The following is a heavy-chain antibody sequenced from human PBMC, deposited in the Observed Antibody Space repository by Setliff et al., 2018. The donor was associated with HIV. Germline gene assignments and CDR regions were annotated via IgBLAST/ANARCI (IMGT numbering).Heavy chain of an antibody. Sequence: SETLSLTCAVYGQSISGYYWSWIRQTPGKGLEWIGEINHGGDTNYNPSLKSRVTISVDTSKNQFSLKLSSVTAADTAVYYCARYSTLTTNFDYWGQGTLVTVSS. V-gene: IGHV4-34*01. CDR3: ARYSTLTTNFDY. CDR1: GQSISGYY. D-gene: IGHD4-17*01. CDR2: INHGGDT. J-gene: IGHJ4*02.